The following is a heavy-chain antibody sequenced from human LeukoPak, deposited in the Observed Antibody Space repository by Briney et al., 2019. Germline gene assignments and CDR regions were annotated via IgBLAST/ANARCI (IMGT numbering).Heavy chain of an antibody. CDR1: GFTFSSYS. D-gene: IGHD2-15*01. V-gene: IGHV3-21*01. CDR3: AKEKKSGGWPLDY. J-gene: IGHJ4*02. Sequence: GGSLRLSCAASGFTFSSYSMNWVRQAPGKGLEWVSSISSRSSYIYYADSLKGRFTISRDNAKNSLYLQMNSLRAEDTAVYYCAKEKKSGGWPLDYWGQGALVTVSS. CDR2: ISSRSSYI.